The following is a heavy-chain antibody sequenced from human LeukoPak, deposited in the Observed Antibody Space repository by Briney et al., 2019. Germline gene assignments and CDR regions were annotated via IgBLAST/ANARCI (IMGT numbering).Heavy chain of an antibody. V-gene: IGHV1-8*02. Sequence: GASVKVSCKASGYTFTGYYMHWVRQAPGQGLEWMGWINPNSGNTGYAQKFQGRVAMTRNTSISTAYMELSSLRSEDTAVYYCARGTVCGSGGKCSGSWYYDYWGQGTLVTVSS. CDR2: INPNSGNT. CDR3: ARGTVCGSGGKCSGSWYYDY. J-gene: IGHJ4*02. CDR1: GYTFTGYY. D-gene: IGHD6-13*01.